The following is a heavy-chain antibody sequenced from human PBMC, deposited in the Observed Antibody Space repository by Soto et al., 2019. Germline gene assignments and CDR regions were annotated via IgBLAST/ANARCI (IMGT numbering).Heavy chain of an antibody. CDR1: GFTFNNYA. Sequence: GGSLRLFCAASGFTFNNYALNWVRQAPGKGLEWVSSISGTGGSTFYAGSAKGRFTISRDNSKNMLFLQMTSLRAEDTAVYYCGKGNSKWGTGDAFDIWGQGTMVTVSS. CDR3: GKGNSKWGTGDAFDI. V-gene: IGHV3-23*01. D-gene: IGHD7-27*01. J-gene: IGHJ3*02. CDR2: ISGTGGST.